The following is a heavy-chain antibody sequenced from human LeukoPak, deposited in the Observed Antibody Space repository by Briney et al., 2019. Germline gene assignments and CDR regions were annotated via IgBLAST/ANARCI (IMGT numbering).Heavy chain of an antibody. CDR2: INASNGNT. V-gene: IGHV1-3*03. CDR3: ARVYYYDSSGYYYLDY. J-gene: IGHJ4*02. D-gene: IGHD3-22*01. Sequence: GASVKVSCKASGYTFTSYAMHRVRQAPGQRREWKGGINASNGNTKYSQEYQGRVTITRDTAASTAYMELSSLRSEDMAVYYCARVYYYDSSGYYYLDYWGQGTLVTVSS. CDR1: GYTFTSYA.